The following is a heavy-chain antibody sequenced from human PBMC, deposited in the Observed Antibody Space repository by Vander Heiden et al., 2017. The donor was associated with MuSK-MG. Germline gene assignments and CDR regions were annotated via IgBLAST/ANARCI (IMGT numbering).Heavy chain of an antibody. J-gene: IGHJ6*02. CDR1: GFTVSSNY. D-gene: IGHD6-19*01. V-gene: IGHV3-53*04. Sequence: EVQLVESGGGLVQPGGSLRPSCAASGFTVSSNYMSWVRQAPGKGLEWVSVIYSGGSTYYADSVKGRFTISRHNSKNTLYLQMNSLRAEDTAVYYCARSLALAGTYYYYYGMDVWGQGTTVTVSS. CDR2: IYSGGST. CDR3: ARSLALAGTYYYYYGMDV.